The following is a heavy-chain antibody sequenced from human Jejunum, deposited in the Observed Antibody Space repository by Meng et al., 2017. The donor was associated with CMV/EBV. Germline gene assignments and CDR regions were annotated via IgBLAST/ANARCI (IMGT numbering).Heavy chain of an antibody. CDR2: IYEGGST. D-gene: IGHD1-14*01. J-gene: IGHJ4*02. V-gene: IGHV4-30-4*01. Sequence: CGVSGDSISRGDSYWSWIRQPPGTGLEWIGYIYEGGSTSYNPSLESRVTISVDTSKNQFSLKVMSVTAADTAVYYCAREGTNSYYFDYWGQGTLVTVSS. CDR1: GDSISRGDSY. CDR3: AREGTNSYYFDY.